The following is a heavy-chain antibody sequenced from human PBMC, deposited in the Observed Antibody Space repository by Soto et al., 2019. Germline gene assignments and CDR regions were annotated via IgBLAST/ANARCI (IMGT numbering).Heavy chain of an antibody. CDR2: IDPSDSYT. J-gene: IGHJ4*02. V-gene: IGHV5-10-1*01. Sequence: GESLKISCKGSGYSFTGYWLSWVLQIPEKGLEWMGTIDPSDSYTNYSPSLQGHVTMSADKSICTAYLQRSSLKASDTAFYYGASTGFTIFGVVIIPGGFDYWGQGTLVTVSS. CDR1: GYSFTGYW. CDR3: ASTGFTIFGVVIIPGGFDY. D-gene: IGHD3-3*01.